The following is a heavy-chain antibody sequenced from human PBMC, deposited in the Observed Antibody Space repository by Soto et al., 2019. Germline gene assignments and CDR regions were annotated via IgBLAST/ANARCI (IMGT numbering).Heavy chain of an antibody. Sequence: QVQLQESGPGLVKPSQTLSLTCTVSGGSISSGDYYWSWIRQPPGKGLEWIGYIYYSGSTYYNPSLKSRVTLSVDTSTNQFSLKLRSVTAADTAVYYCARVSGMGGYSGYDLLDYWGQGTLVTVSS. D-gene: IGHD5-12*01. V-gene: IGHV4-30-4*01. CDR3: ARVSGMGGYSGYDLLDY. CDR1: GGSISSGDYY. J-gene: IGHJ4*02. CDR2: IYYSGST.